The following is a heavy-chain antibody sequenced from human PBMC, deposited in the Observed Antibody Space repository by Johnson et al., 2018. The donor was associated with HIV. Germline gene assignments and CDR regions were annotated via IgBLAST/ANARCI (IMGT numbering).Heavy chain of an antibody. CDR1: GFTFDDYG. Sequence: VQLVESGGVVVQPGGSLTLSCAASGFTFDDYGMTWVRQVPGKGLEWVSGINWCGGRTGYADSVKGRFTISRDNAKNSLYLQMNSLRAEDTSLYYCAGGGLGYQNIHDRFDIWGQGTMVTVSS. CDR3: AGGGLGYQNIHDRFDI. CDR2: INWCGGRT. D-gene: IGHD3-16*02. J-gene: IGHJ3*02. V-gene: IGHV3-20*04.